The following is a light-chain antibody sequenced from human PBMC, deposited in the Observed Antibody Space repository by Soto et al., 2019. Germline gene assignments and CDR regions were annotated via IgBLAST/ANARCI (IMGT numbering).Light chain of an antibody. CDR2: GAS. CDR3: QQYGNWPLT. Sequence: VMTQSPATLSVSPGEGATLSCRASQSVSSKLAWYQQKPGQAPRLLIYGASTRATGIPARFSGSGSGTELTLTISILQSEDFAVYYCQQYGNWPLTFGGGTKVEIK. V-gene: IGKV3-15*01. J-gene: IGKJ4*01. CDR1: QSVSSK.